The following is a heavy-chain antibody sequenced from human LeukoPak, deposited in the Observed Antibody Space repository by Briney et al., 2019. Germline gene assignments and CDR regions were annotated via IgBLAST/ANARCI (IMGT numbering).Heavy chain of an antibody. CDR3: TRVYGDYGYDY. Sequence: GGSLRLSCAASGFTFSGSAMHWVRQASGKGLEWVGRIRSKAISYATAYAASVKGRFTISRDDSKNTAYLQMNSLKTEDTAVYYCTRVYGDYGYDYWGQGTLVTVSS. D-gene: IGHD4-17*01. CDR1: GFTFSGSA. CDR2: IRSKAISYAT. V-gene: IGHV3-73*01. J-gene: IGHJ4*02.